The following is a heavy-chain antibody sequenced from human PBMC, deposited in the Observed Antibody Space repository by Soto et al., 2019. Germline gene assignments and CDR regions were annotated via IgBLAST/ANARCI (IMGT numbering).Heavy chain of an antibody. Sequence: QVQLVQSGAEGKKPGASVKVSCKSSCYTFTSYGINWVRQAPGHGREWMGWISAYNGNTNSAQKLHVRGTMTTDTSPSTDYMELRSLRSDDTAVYYCARSIAGAGTDYWGQGTLVTVSS. CDR1: CYTFTSYG. CDR3: ARSIAGAGTDY. V-gene: IGHV1-18*01. D-gene: IGHD6-19*01. J-gene: IGHJ4*02. CDR2: ISAYNGNT.